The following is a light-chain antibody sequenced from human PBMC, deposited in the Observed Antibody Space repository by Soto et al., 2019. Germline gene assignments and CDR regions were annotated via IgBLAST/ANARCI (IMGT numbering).Light chain of an antibody. Sequence: QSVLTQPPSASGTPGQRVTISCSGSSSNIGSHYVYWYQQLPGTAPKLLIYRNNQRPSGVPDRFSGSKSGTSASLAISGHRSEDEAAYYCAAWDDSLSVYVVFGGGTKLTVL. CDR2: RNN. CDR1: SSNIGSHY. V-gene: IGLV1-47*01. J-gene: IGLJ2*01. CDR3: AAWDDSLSVYVV.